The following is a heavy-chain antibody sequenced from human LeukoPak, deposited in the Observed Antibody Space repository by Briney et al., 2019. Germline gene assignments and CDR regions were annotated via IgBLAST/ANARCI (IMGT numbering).Heavy chain of an antibody. Sequence: SETLSLTCAVYGGSFSGYYWSWIRQPPGKGLEWIGEIDHSGATNYNPSLKSRVTISLDTSKNQFSLTLSSITAADTAVCYCAKAPYLSSGSWGQGTMVTVSS. V-gene: IGHV4-34*01. CDR2: IDHSGAT. J-gene: IGHJ3*01. D-gene: IGHD3-22*01. CDR1: GGSFSGYY. CDR3: AKAPYLSSGS.